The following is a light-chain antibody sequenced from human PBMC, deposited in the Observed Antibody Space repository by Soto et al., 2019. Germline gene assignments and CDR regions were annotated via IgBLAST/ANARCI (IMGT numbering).Light chain of an antibody. J-gene: IGLJ3*02. CDR3: PSYAVSNHRV. Sequence: QSALTQPPSASGSPGQSVTISCTGTSSHIGDFNYVSWYQQHPGKVPKLIIYEVSKRPSGVPDRFSGSKSGNTASLTVSGLQAEDEADYFCPSYAVSNHRVFGGGTQLTVL. CDR2: EVS. CDR1: SSHIGDFNY. V-gene: IGLV2-8*01.